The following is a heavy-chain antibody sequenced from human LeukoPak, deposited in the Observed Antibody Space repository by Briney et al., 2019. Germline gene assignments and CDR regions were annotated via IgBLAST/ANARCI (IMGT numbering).Heavy chain of an antibody. J-gene: IGHJ6*03. CDR1: SGSISTSNYY. CDR3: ARAFVRGVSSYYFYMDV. Sequence: SETLSLTCTVSSGSISTSNYYWGWVRQPPGKAMEWIGNIFYSGSTYSSPSLKSRVTISLDTSRNQFSLKLNSVTAADSAVYYCARAFVRGVSSYYFYMDVWGKGATVTISS. V-gene: IGHV4-39*07. D-gene: IGHD3-10*01. CDR2: IFYSGST.